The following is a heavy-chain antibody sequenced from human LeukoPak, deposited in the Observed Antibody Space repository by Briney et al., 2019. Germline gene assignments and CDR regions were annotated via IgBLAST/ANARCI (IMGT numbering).Heavy chain of an antibody. J-gene: IGHJ6*02. CDR2: IKQDGSEK. CDR1: GFTFSSYW. Sequence: PGGSLRLSCTASGFTFSSYWMSWVRRAPGKGLEWVANIKQDGSEKYYVDSVKGRFTISRDNAKNSLYLQMNSLRGEDTAVYYCAGSRYYFGMDVWGQGTTVTVSS. V-gene: IGHV3-7*01. CDR3: AGSRYYFGMDV.